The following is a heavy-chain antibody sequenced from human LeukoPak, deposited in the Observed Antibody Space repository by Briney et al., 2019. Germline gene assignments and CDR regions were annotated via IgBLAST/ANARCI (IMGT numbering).Heavy chain of an antibody. CDR1: GDSISSSSYY. CDR3: ARGGRGSGWYGVGTDYYYYYMDV. CDR2: ISYTGST. D-gene: IGHD6-19*01. Sequence: PSETLSLTCSVSGDSISSSSYYWVWIRQPPGKGLVWIASISYTGSTYYNPSLKSRVAISVDTSKNQFSLKLSSVTAADTAVYYCARGGRGSGWYGVGTDYYYYYMDVWGKGTTVTVSS. V-gene: IGHV4-39*07. J-gene: IGHJ6*03.